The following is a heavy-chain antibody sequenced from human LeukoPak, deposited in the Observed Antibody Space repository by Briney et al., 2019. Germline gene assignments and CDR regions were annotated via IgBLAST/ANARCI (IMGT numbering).Heavy chain of an antibody. J-gene: IGHJ4*02. CDR3: ARAAGFGETSYFDY. V-gene: IGHV4-59*12. CDR2: IFYSGST. Sequence: PSETLSLTCTVSGGSISSYYWSWIRQPPGKGLEWVGYIFYSGSTNYNPSLKSRVTISVDTSKNQFSLKLSSVTAADTAVYYCARAAGFGETSYFDYWGQGTLVTVSS. D-gene: IGHD3-10*01. CDR1: GGSISSYY.